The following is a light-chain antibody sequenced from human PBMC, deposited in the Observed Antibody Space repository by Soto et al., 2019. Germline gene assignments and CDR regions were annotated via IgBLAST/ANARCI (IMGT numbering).Light chain of an antibody. CDR2: GAS. J-gene: IGKJ4*01. CDR1: QSVSSN. V-gene: IGKV3-15*01. CDR3: QQYNNWPPVT. Sequence: EIVMTQSPATLSVSPGESATLSCRASQSVSSNLAWYQQKPGQAPRLLIYGASTRATGIPARFSGSGSGTEFTLTISSLQSEDFAVYYCQQYNNWPPVTFCGGTKVEIK.